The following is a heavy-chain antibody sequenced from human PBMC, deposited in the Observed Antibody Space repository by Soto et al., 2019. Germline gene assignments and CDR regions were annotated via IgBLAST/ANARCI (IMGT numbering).Heavy chain of an antibody. J-gene: IGHJ5*02. CDR2: IVPVVTTT. Sequence: HVQLVQSGAEVKRPGSSVKVSCKTSGGIFSNYAISWVRQAPGQGLEWMGGIVPVVTTTNYAQKFQGRVTITADESTTTVYMELSSLTSEDTAVYYCARDLSCGGDCHFDLWGQGTLVTVSS. CDR3: ARDLSCGGDCHFDL. V-gene: IGHV1-69*12. CDR1: GGIFSNYA. D-gene: IGHD2-21*02.